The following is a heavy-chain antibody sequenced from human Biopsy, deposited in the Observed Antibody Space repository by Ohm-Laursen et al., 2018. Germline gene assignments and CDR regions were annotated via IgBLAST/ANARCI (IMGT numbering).Heavy chain of an antibody. Sequence: SETLSLTCTVTDGSISNIINYWGWIRQPLGKGLEWLGSIYHTGITDYNPSLKSRVPISVHTSNNQFSLNLISLTAAGTAVYYCARHSFGSGRDFWGQGTLVTVSS. J-gene: IGHJ4*02. D-gene: IGHD3-10*01. CDR2: IYHTGIT. V-gene: IGHV4-39*01. CDR3: ARHSFGSGRDF. CDR1: DGSISNIINY.